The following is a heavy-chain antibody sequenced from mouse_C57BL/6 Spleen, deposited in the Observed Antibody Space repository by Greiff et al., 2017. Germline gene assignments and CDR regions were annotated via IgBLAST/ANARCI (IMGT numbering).Heavy chain of an antibody. V-gene: IGHV1-64*01. CDR1: GYTFTSYW. Sequence: VQLQQPGAELVKPGASVKLSCKASGYTFTSYWMHWVKQRPGQGLEWIGMIHPNSGSTNYNEKFKSKATMTVDKSSSTAYMQLSSLTSEDSAVYYCARYVYEGFAYWGQGTLVTVSA. J-gene: IGHJ3*01. CDR3: ARYVYEGFAY. CDR2: IHPNSGST. D-gene: IGHD2-2*01.